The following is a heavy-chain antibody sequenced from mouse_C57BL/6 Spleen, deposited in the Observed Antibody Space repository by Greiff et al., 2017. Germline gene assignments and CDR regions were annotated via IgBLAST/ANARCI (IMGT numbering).Heavy chain of an antibody. CDR2: IHPNSGST. CDR3: AREEKLGPFDY. Sequence: VQLQQSGAELVKPGASVKLSCKASGYTFTSYWMHWVKQRPGQGLEWIGMIHPNSGSTNYNEKFKSKATLTVDKSSSTAYMQLSSLTSEDSAVYYCAREEKLGPFDYWGQGTTHTVSS. D-gene: IGHD4-1*01. V-gene: IGHV1-64*01. J-gene: IGHJ2*01. CDR1: GYTFTSYW.